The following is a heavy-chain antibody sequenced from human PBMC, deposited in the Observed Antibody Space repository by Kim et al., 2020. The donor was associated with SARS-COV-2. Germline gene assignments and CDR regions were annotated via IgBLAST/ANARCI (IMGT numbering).Heavy chain of an antibody. Sequence: SETLSLTCTVSGGSISSFYWSWIRQPPGKGLEWIGYMSYSGSPNYNPSLMNRVTISVDKSKNQISLKLSSVTAADTAVYYCPRQFVTIPGYNWIDPWGQG. V-gene: IGHV4-59*08. CDR3: PRQFVTIPGYNWIDP. CDR1: GGSISSFY. J-gene: IGHJ5*02. D-gene: IGHD3-9*01. CDR2: MSYSGSP.